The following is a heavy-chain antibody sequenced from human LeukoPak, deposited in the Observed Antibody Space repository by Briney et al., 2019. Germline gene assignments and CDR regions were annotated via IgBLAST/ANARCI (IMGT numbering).Heavy chain of an antibody. J-gene: IGHJ4*02. CDR3: AKVAYDSSGYLGYFDY. CDR1: GFTFSSYG. CDR2: ISYDGSNK. Sequence: PGGSLRLSCAASGFTFSSYGMHWVRHAPGKGLEWVAVISYDGSNKYYADSVKGRFTISRDNSKNTLYLQMNSLRAEDTAVYYCAKVAYDSSGYLGYFDYWGQGTLVTVSS. V-gene: IGHV3-30*18. D-gene: IGHD3-22*01.